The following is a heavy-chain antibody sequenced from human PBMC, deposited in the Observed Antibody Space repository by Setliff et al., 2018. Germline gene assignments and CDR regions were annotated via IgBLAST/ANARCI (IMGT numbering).Heavy chain of an antibody. CDR3: ARLSWNGLRYYGLDV. CDR1: GVSISSYY. CDR2: IQKSGST. V-gene: IGHV4-59*01. J-gene: IGHJ6*02. Sequence: SLTCNVSGVSISSYYWSWIRQPPGKGLESIGYIQKSGSTNYNPSLMSRVSISVDTSKNQFSLKLRSVTAADTAVYYCARLSWNGLRYYGLDVWGQGTTVTVS. D-gene: IGHD3-3*01.